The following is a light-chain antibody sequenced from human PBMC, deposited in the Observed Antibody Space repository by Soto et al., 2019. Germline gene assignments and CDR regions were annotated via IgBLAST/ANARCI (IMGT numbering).Light chain of an antibody. CDR3: AAWDDSLNAVV. CDR2: SNN. Sequence: QSVLAQPPSASGTPGQRVAISCSGSSSNIGSNTVNWYQQLPGTAPKLLIYSNNQRPSGVPDRLSGSKSGTSASLAISGLQSEDEADYYCAAWDDSLNAVVFGGGTKVTVL. V-gene: IGLV1-44*01. J-gene: IGLJ2*01. CDR1: SSNIGSNT.